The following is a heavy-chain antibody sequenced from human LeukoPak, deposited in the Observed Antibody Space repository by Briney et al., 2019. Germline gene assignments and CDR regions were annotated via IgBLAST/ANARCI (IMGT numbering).Heavy chain of an antibody. CDR3: AKDPNYYDSIGPSGP. D-gene: IGHD3-22*01. Sequence: PGGSLRLSCAASGFTFSTYAMNWVRQAPGNGLEWVSAISGGGGNTYYADSVKGRFTISRDNSKNTLYLQMNSLRAEDTAIYYCAKDPNYYDSIGPSGPWGQGTLVTVSS. CDR2: ISGGGGNT. V-gene: IGHV3-23*01. J-gene: IGHJ5*02. CDR1: GFTFSTYA.